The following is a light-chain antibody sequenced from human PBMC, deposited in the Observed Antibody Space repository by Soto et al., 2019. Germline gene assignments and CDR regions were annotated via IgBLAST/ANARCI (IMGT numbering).Light chain of an antibody. Sequence: QSVLTQPPSASGTPGQRVTISCSGSSSNIGSNTVNWYQQLPGTAPELLIYSNNQRPSGGPDRFSGSKSGTSASLAIILLHAQAEADYYCQSYDSRLRGGGFGAPTKVTV. J-gene: IGLJ1*01. CDR3: QSYDSRLRGGG. CDR2: SNN. CDR1: SSNIGSNT. V-gene: IGLV1-44*01.